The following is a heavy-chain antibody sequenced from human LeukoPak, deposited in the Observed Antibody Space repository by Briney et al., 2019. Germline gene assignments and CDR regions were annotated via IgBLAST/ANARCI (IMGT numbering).Heavy chain of an antibody. Sequence: GGSLRLSCAASGFTFSSYSMNWVRQAPGKGLEWVSSISSRSSYIYYADSVKGRFTISRDNAKNSLYLQMNSLRAEDTAVYYCARVESSSSPNWGQGTLVTVSS. V-gene: IGHV3-21*01. D-gene: IGHD6-13*01. CDR1: GFTFSSYS. J-gene: IGHJ4*02. CDR2: ISSRSSYI. CDR3: ARVESSSSPN.